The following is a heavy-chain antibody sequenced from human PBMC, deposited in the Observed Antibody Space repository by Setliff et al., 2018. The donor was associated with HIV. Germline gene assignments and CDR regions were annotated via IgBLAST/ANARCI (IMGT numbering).Heavy chain of an antibody. D-gene: IGHD5-18*01. J-gene: IGHJ4*02. CDR2: INHSGST. Sequence: SETLSLTCAVYNGSFSGYYWTWIRQPPGKGLEWIGEINHSGSTNYSPSLKSRVTISVDASRNQSSLRLSSVTAADTAVYYCAAWGPRYSYAPYFFDSWGQGTLVTVS. V-gene: IGHV4-34*01. CDR3: AAWGPRYSYAPYFFDS. CDR1: NGSFSGYY.